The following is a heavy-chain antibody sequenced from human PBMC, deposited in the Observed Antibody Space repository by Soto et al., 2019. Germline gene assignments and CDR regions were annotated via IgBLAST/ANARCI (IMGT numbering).Heavy chain of an antibody. Sequence: SETLSLTCTVSNGSISTYYWSWVRQAPGKGLEWIGYVYYSGTTNYNPSLKSRVTMSVDTSKSQFSLKLTSVTAADTAVYYCARGEDAFFYYGLDVWGQGITVTVSS. CDR3: ARGEDAFFYYGLDV. V-gene: IGHV4-59*01. CDR1: NGSISTYY. CDR2: VYYSGTT. J-gene: IGHJ6*02.